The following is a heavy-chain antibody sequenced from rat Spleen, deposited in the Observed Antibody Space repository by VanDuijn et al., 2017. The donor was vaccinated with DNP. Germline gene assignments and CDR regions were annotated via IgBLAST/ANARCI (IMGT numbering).Heavy chain of an antibody. Sequence: EVQLVESGGGLVQPGRSLKLSCAASGFTFNKYGMAWVRQTPTKGLEWVASITYDGSSTSYRDSVKGRFTISRDNAKSTLYLQMDSLRSEDTATYYCARQNYYDGSYYYGVTGYFDFWGPGTMVTVSS. CDR2: ITYDGSST. V-gene: IGHV5-29*01. D-gene: IGHD1-12*02. CDR1: GFTFNKYG. J-gene: IGHJ1*01. CDR3: ARQNYYDGSYYYGVTGYFDF.